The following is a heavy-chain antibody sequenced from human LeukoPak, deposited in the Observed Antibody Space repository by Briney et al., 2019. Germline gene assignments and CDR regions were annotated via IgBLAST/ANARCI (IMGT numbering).Heavy chain of an antibody. Sequence: SETLSLTCAVSGYSISSGYYRGWIRRPPRKGLEWIGSIYHSGRTFYNPSLKSRVTISVDTSKSQFSRKLSSVTAADAAVYYCARRKRWLQFSFDPWGQGTLVTVSS. D-gene: IGHD5-24*01. J-gene: IGHJ5*02. CDR1: GYSISSGYY. V-gene: IGHV4-38-2*01. CDR3: ARRKRWLQFSFDP. CDR2: IYHSGRT.